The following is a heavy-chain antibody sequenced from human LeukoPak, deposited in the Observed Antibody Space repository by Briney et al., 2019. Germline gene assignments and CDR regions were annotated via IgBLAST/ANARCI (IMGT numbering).Heavy chain of an antibody. CDR1: GGSISSYY. CDR3: ARVVVPLNWFDP. J-gene: IGHJ5*02. CDR2: IYYSGST. Sequence: SETLSLTCTVSGGSISSYYWNWIRQPPGKGLEWIGYIYYSGSTNYNPSLKSRVTISVDTSKNQFSLKLSSVTAADTAVYYCARVVVPLNWFDPWGQGTLVTVSS. V-gene: IGHV4-59*01. D-gene: IGHD2-15*01.